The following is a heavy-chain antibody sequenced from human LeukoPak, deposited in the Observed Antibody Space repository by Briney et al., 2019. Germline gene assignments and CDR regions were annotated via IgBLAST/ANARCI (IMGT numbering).Heavy chain of an antibody. J-gene: IGHJ4*02. D-gene: IGHD3-22*01. CDR3: ARMAYYYDSSGYYSTFDY. Sequence: PGGSLRLSCAASGFTFDDCAMSWVRQAPGKGLGWVSGINWNGGSTGYADPVKGRFTISRDNAKNSLYLQMNSLRAEDTALYYCARMAYYYDSSGYYSTFDYWGQGTLVTVSS. CDR1: GFTFDDCA. V-gene: IGHV3-20*04. CDR2: INWNGGST.